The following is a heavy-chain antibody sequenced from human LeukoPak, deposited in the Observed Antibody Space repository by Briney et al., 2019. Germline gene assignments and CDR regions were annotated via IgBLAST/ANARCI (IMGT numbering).Heavy chain of an antibody. CDR3: ARSLTSDAFDI. D-gene: IGHD3-3*01. CDR1: GYTFTGYY. Sequence: ASVKVSCKASGYTFTGYYMHWVRQAPGQGVEWMGWINPNSGGTNYAQKFRGRVTMIRDTSISTAYMELSRLRSDDTAVYYCARSLTSDAFDIWGQGTMVTVSS. V-gene: IGHV1-2*02. J-gene: IGHJ3*02. CDR2: INPNSGGT.